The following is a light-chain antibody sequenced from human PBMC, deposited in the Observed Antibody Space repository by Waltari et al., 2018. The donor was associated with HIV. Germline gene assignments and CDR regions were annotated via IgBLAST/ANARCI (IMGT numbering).Light chain of an antibody. CDR2: EVN. CDR3: SSFGGNNPYLV. CDR1: TSAVGRYNY. J-gene: IGLJ3*02. V-gene: IGLV2-8*01. Sequence: QSALTQPPSASGSPGQSVIIPCTGTTSAVGRYNYVSWYQQQPGNAPKLMIYEVNKRPPGVPDRFSGSESGNTASLTVSGLQAEDEANYYCSSFGGNNPYLVFGGGTTLTVL.